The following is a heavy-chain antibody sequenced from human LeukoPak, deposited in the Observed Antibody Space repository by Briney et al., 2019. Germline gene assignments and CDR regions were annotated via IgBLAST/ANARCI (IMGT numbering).Heavy chain of an antibody. CDR3: ARDRVVVVPAAQYYFDY. D-gene: IGHD2-2*01. CDR1: GFTFSSYW. V-gene: IGHV3-74*01. J-gene: IGHJ4*02. Sequence: GGSLRLSCAASGFTFSSYWMHWVRQAPGKGLVWVSRINSDGSSTSYADSVKGRFTISRDNAKNTLYLQMNSLRAEDTAVYYCARDRVVVVPAAQYYFDYWGQGTLVTVSS. CDR2: INSDGSST.